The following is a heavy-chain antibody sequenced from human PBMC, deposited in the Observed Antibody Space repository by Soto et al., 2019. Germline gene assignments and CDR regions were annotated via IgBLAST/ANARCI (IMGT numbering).Heavy chain of an antibody. V-gene: IGHV3-11*01. D-gene: IGHD6-19*01. Sequence: PGGSLRLSCGASGFTFSNYYMSWIRQGPGKGLEWVSYISSTGRTIYYADSVKGRFTVSRDNAQNSLSLKLNSLRVEDTAVYYCARSYSSGWEFDYWGQGTQVTVSS. CDR3: ARSYSSGWEFDY. CDR1: GFTFSNYY. J-gene: IGHJ4*02. CDR2: ISSTGRTI.